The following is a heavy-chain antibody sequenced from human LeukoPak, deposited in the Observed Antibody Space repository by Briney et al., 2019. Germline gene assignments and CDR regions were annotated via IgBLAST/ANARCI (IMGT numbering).Heavy chain of an antibody. CDR2: ISWNSGSI. V-gene: IGHV3-9*01. D-gene: IGHD3-10*01. J-gene: IGHJ4*02. CDR3: AKSIEGSGSYYDSYFDY. CDR1: GFTFDDYA. Sequence: PGRSLRLSCAASGFTFDDYAMHWVRQAPGKGLEWVSGISWNSGSIGYADSVQGRFTISRDNAKNSLYLQMNSLRAEDTAFYYCAKSIEGSGSYYDSYFDYWGQGTLVTVSS.